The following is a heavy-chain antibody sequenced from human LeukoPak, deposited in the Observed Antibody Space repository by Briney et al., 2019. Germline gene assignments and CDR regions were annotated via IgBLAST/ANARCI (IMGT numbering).Heavy chain of an antibody. CDR3: AAYSSGWYSTGNDAFDI. J-gene: IGHJ3*02. D-gene: IGHD6-19*01. V-gene: IGHV1-8*01. CDR2: MNSNSGNT. Sequence: GASVKLSCKASGYTFTSYDMHWVRQATGQGLEWVGGMNSNSGNTGYAQKFQGRVTMTRHTSISTAYMELSSLRSEDAAVYYCAAYSSGWYSTGNDAFDIWGQGTMVTVSS. CDR1: GYTFTSYD.